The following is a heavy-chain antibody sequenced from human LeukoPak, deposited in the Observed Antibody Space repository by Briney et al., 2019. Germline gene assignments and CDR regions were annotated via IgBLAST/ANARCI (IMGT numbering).Heavy chain of an antibody. CDR3: ARDGRFLEWYNWFDP. J-gene: IGHJ5*02. Sequence: PSETLPLTCTVSGGSISSYYWSWIRQPPGKGLEWIGYIYYSGSTYYNPSLKSRVTMSVDTSKNQFSLKLSSVTAADTAVYYCARDGRFLEWYNWFDPWGQGTLVTVSS. V-gene: IGHV4-59*12. CDR1: GGSISSYY. CDR2: IYYSGST. D-gene: IGHD3-3*01.